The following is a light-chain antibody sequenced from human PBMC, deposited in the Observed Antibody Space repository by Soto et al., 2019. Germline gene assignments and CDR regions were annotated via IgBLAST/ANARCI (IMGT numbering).Light chain of an antibody. V-gene: IGKV3-15*01. CDR2: GAS. CDR1: QSVSSN. J-gene: IGKJ1*01. CDR3: QQYNNWPRT. Sequence: EIVMTQSPATLSVSPGERATLSCRASQSVSSNLAWYQQKPGQAPSLLIYGASTRATGIPARFSGSGSGTEFTLTISSLQSEDFAVYYCQQYNNWPRTFVQGTKV.